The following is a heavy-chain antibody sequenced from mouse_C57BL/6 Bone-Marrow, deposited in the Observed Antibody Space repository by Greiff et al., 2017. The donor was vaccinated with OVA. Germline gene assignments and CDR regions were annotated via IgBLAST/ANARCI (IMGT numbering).Heavy chain of an antibody. V-gene: IGHV14-4*01. CDR1: GFNIKDDY. CDR3: TTPLYYYGNY. CDR2: IDPENGDT. D-gene: IGHD1-1*01. Sequence: VQLQQSGAELVRPGASVKLSCTASGFNIKDDYMHWVKQRPEQGLEWIGWIDPENGDTAYASKFQGQATITAATSSNTAYLQLSSLTSEDTAVYYCTTPLYYYGNYWGQGTTLTVSS. J-gene: IGHJ2*01.